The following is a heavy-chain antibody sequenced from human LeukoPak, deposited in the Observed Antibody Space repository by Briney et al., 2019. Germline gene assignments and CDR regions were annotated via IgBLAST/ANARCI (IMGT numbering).Heavy chain of an antibody. D-gene: IGHD3-10*01. V-gene: IGHV3-48*02. CDR2: ISTGSSTI. Sequence: GGSLRLSCAASGFTFSTYSMIWVRQAPGRGLEWVSYISTGSSTIHYADSVQGRFTISRDNAKNSLYLQMNSLRDEDTAVYYCARDRVTMVRGARNYYFDYWGQGTLVTVSS. J-gene: IGHJ4*02. CDR3: ARDRVTMVRGARNYYFDY. CDR1: GFTFSTYS.